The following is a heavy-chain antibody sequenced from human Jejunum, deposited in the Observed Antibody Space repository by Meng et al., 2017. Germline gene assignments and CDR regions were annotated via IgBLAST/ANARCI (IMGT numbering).Heavy chain of an antibody. V-gene: IGHV3-48*03. J-gene: IGHJ4*02. CDR1: GFTFTTYE. CDR3: ARGFGEKWLFYVFDY. CDR2: IDSRSHTI. Sequence: GESLKISCVASGFTFTTYEMNWVRQAPGKGLEWISYIDSRSHTISYADSVKGRFTLSRDNAKNSLYLQMNSLRAEDTAVYFCARGFGEKWLFYVFDYWGQGSLVTVSS. D-gene: IGHD6-19*01.